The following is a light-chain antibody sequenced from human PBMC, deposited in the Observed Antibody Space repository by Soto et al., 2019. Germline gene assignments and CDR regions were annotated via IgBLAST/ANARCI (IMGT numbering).Light chain of an antibody. CDR2: DAS. Sequence: DIQMTQSPSTLSASVGDRVTITCRASQSISSWLAWYQQKPGKAPKLLIYDASSLEGGVPSRFSGSGSGTEFTLTSRSLQPDGFATYYCQQYNSYLFGQGTKVEIK. CDR1: QSISSW. J-gene: IGKJ1*01. V-gene: IGKV1-5*01. CDR3: QQYNSYL.